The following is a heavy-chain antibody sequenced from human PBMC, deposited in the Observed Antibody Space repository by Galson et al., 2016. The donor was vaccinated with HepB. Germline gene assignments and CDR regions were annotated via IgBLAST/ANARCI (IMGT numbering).Heavy chain of an antibody. D-gene: IGHD3-22*01. V-gene: IGHV3-30*18. J-gene: IGHJ4*02. Sequence: QAPGKGLEWVALISYDGSKKYYADSVQGRFTISRDNSKNTLYLQMNSLRAEDTAVYYCAKLYFYDPSGALDYWGQGTQVTVSS. CDR3: AKLYFYDPSGALDY. CDR2: ISYDGSKK.